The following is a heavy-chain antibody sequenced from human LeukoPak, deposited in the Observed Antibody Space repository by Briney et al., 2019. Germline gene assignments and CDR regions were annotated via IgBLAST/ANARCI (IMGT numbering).Heavy chain of an antibody. D-gene: IGHD4-17*01. CDR1: GFTFSNYW. CDR2: INTDGSRI. J-gene: IGHJ4*02. V-gene: IGHV3-74*01. CDR3: AKNDAWATVTTGVDY. Sequence: PGGSLRLSCAASGFTFSNYWMHWVRQAPGKGLVWVSRINTDGSRITYADSVKGRFTISRDNSKNTLYLQMNSLRAEDTAVYYCAKNDAWATVTTGVDYWGQGTLVTVSS.